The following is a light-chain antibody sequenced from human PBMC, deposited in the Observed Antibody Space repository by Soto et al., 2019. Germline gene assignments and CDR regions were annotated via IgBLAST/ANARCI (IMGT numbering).Light chain of an antibody. Sequence: QSVLTQPPSVSGAPGQRVTISCTGSSSNIGAGYDVHWYQQLPGRAPKLLLYGNTNRPSGVPDRFSGSKSGTSASLGITGLQAEAEADYYCLSFDSSLSVVFGGGTKLTVL. CDR3: LSFDSSLSVV. CDR2: GNT. J-gene: IGLJ2*01. V-gene: IGLV1-40*01. CDR1: SSNIGAGYD.